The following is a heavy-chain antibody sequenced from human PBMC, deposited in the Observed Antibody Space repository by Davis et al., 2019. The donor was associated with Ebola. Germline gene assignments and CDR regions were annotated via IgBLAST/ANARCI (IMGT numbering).Heavy chain of an antibody. V-gene: IGHV5-51*01. Sequence: GESLKISCKGSGYTFTNYWIGWVRQMPGKGLEWMGIIYPGDSDTRYSPSFQGQVTISADKSITAAYLQWRSLKASDTAMYYCARHSGSYFPDDYWGQGTLVTVSS. CDR1: GYTFTNYW. J-gene: IGHJ4*02. D-gene: IGHD1-26*01. CDR3: ARHSGSYFPDDY. CDR2: IYPGDSDT.